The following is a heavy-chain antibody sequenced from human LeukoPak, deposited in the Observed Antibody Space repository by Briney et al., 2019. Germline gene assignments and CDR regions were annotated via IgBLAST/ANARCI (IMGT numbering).Heavy chain of an antibody. Sequence: GGSLRLSCVASGFTFSSYAMSWVRQAPAKGLEWVASIGDSGGSTYYVDSVRGRFTISRDNSKNTLYLQMNSLRAEDTAIYSCARDIRGSGNYGWFDPWGQGTLVTVSS. CDR1: GFTFSSYA. V-gene: IGHV3-23*01. CDR2: IGDSGGST. D-gene: IGHD3-10*01. CDR3: ARDIRGSGNYGWFDP. J-gene: IGHJ5*02.